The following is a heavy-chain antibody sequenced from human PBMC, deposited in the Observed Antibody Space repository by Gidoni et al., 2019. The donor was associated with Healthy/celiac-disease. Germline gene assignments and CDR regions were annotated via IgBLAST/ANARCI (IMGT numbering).Heavy chain of an antibody. CDR3: ATRAVAGSFGWFDP. Sequence: GSIYYSGSTYYNPSLKSRVTISVDTSKNQFSLKLSSVTAADTAVYYCATRAVAGSFGWFDPWGQGTLVTVSS. V-gene: IGHV4-39*01. J-gene: IGHJ5*02. CDR2: IYYSGST. D-gene: IGHD6-19*01.